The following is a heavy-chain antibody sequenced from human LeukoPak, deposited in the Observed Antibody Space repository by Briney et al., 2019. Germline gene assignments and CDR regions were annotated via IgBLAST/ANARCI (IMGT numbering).Heavy chain of an antibody. CDR3: ARAFVRAFDY. V-gene: IGHV1-2*02. CDR1: GYTFTGYY. CDR2: INPNSGGT. D-gene: IGHD2-8*01. Sequence: GASVKVSCKASGYTFTGYYMHWVRQAPGQGLEWMGWINPNSGGTNYAQKFQGRVTMTRDTSISTACMELSRLRSDGTAVYYCARAFVRAFDYWGQGTLVTVSS. J-gene: IGHJ4*02.